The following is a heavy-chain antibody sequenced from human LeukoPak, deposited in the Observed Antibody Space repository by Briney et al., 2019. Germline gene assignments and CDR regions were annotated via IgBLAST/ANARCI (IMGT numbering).Heavy chain of an antibody. CDR2: IIPIFGTA. J-gene: IGHJ4*02. V-gene: IGHV1-69*05. CDR3: ATVGYCSSTSCRRDDY. Sequence: SVKVSCKASGGTFSSYAISWVRQAPGQGLEWMGGIIPIFGTANYAQKFQGSVTITTDESTSTAYMELSSLRSEDTAVYYCATVGYCSSTSCRRDDYWGQGTLVTVSS. CDR1: GGTFSSYA. D-gene: IGHD2-2*01.